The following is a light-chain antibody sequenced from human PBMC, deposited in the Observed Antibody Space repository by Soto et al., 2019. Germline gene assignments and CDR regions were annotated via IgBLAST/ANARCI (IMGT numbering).Light chain of an antibody. V-gene: IGLV1-51*01. J-gene: IGLJ1*01. CDR1: SSNIGDNY. CDR2: DND. CDR3: QSYDSSLSGYV. Sequence: QSVLTQPPSVSAAPGQQVTISCSGSSSNIGDNYVSWYQHLPGTAPKLVVYDNDRRPSGIPGRFSGSKSGTSASLAITGLQAEDEADYYCQSYDSSLSGYVFGTGTKVTVL.